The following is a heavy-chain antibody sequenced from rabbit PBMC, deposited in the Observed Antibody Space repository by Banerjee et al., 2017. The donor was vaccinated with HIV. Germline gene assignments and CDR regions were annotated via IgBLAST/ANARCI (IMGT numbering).Heavy chain of an antibody. D-gene: IGHD6-1*01. CDR1: GFTISSSYY. J-gene: IGHJ4*01. V-gene: IGHV1S40*01. CDR2: TYTGSSGST. CDR3: ATMDTHGYGGYAYAYFNL. Sequence: QSLEESGGDLVKPGASLTLTCTASGFTISSSYYMCWVRQAPGKGLEWIGCTYTGSSGSTHYANWAKGRFTISKTSSTTVTLQMTSLTAADTATYFCATMDTHGYGGYAYAYFNLWGPGTLVTVS.